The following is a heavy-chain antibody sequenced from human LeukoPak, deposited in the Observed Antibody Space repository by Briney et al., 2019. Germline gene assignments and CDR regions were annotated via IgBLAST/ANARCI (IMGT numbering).Heavy chain of an antibody. CDR1: GFTFSFFA. D-gene: IGHD5-24*01. J-gene: IGHJ4*02. Sequence: GGSLRLSCAASGFTFSFFAMSWVRQVPGKGLDWVSSFSGSGGGRYYAESVKGLFTISRDDSKNTLYLQMNSLRAEDTAIYYCAKVRDGSSSPFDYWGQGALVTVSS. CDR3: AKVRDGSSSPFDY. V-gene: IGHV3-23*01. CDR2: FSGSGGGR.